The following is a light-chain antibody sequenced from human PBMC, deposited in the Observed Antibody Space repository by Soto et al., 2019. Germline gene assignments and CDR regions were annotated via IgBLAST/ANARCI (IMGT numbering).Light chain of an antibody. CDR3: QQYDSWPLT. J-gene: IGKJ4*01. CDR1: QSVRSN. CDR2: DAS. Sequence: EIVLTQSPATLSVSPGERVTLSCRASQSVRSNLAWHQQKPGQAPRLLIYDASTRATGVPARFSGSGSGTEFTLTISSLQSEDFAVYYCQQYDSWPLTFGGRTKVEIK. V-gene: IGKV3-15*01.